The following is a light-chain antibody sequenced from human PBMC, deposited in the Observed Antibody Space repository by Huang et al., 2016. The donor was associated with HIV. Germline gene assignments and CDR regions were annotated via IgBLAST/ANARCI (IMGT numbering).Light chain of an antibody. CDR2: CAS. V-gene: IGKV3-15*01. J-gene: IGKJ4*01. CDR3: QQYNDWPPLT. Sequence: EIEMTQSPAILSVSPGERATLSCRASQSVNSDLAWYRQKPGQAPRLLIYCASTRAIGIPAKFNGTGSGTEFSLSISNLQSDDFGVYYCQQYNDWPPLTFGGGTKVEI. CDR1: QSVNSD.